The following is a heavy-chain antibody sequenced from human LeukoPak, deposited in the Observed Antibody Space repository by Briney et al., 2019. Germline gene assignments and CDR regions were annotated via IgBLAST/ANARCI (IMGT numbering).Heavy chain of an antibody. D-gene: IGHD3-22*01. V-gene: IGHV3-43*02. CDR3: AKDYYYDRSGYFTFHI. CDR2: ISGDGGST. CDR1: GFTSFDYA. J-gene: IGHJ3*02. Sequence: GGPLRLSCAGSGFTSFDYAMRWVRQAPGKGLEWVSLISGDGGSTYYADSVKGRFTISRDNSKNSLYLQMNSLRTDDTALYYCAKDYYYDRSGYFTFHIWGPGTMVTVSS.